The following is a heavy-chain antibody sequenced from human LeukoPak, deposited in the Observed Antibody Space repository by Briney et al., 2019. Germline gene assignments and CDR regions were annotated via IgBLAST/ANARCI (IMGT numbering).Heavy chain of an antibody. J-gene: IGHJ4*02. D-gene: IGHD3-22*01. V-gene: IGHV3-53*01. CDR1: GFTVSSNY. CDR2: IYSGGST. CDR3: AKDRGYYHDSSGYYAFDY. Sequence: GGSLRLSCAASGFTVSSNYMSWVRQAPGKGLEWVSVIYSGGSTYYADSVKGRFTISRDNSKNTLYLQMNSLRAEDTAVYYCAKDRGYYHDSSGYYAFDYWGQGTLVTVSS.